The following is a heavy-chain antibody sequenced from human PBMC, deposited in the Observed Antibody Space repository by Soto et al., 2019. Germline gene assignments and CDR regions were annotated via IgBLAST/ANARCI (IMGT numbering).Heavy chain of an antibody. CDR3: TRLHFIVQPGINY. J-gene: IGHJ4*02. D-gene: IGHD2-2*01. Sequence: VQLVESGGGVVQPGRSLRLSCAASGFTFSSYGMHWVRQASGKGLEWVGRIRTKSNSYATAYAASVKGRFTISRDDSKNTAYLQMNSLKTEDTAVYYCTRLHFIVQPGINYWGQGTLVTVSS. V-gene: IGHV3-73*01. CDR2: IRTKSNSYAT. CDR1: GFTFSSYG.